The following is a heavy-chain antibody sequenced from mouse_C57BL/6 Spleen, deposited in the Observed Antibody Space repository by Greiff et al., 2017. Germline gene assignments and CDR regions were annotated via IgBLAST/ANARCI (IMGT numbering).Heavy chain of an antibody. Sequence: QVQLQQPGAELVMPGASVKLSCKASGYTFTSYWMHWVKQRPGQGLEWIGEIDPSDSYTNYNQKFKGKSTLTVDKSSSTAYMQRSSLTSEDAAVYYWARWNGNCDYGGQGTTLTVSS. J-gene: IGHJ2*01. CDR1: GYTFTSYW. D-gene: IGHD2-1*01. CDR3: ARWNGNCDY. V-gene: IGHV1-69*01. CDR2: IDPSDSYT.